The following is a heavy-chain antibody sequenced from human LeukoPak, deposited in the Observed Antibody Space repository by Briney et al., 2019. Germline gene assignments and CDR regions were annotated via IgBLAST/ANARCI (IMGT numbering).Heavy chain of an antibody. Sequence: ETLSLTCTVSGGSISGYYWSWIRQPPGKGLEWVSVIYSGGSTYYADSVKGRFTISRDNSKNTLYLQMNSLRAEDTAVYYCARDFISGSYYNAFDIWGLGTMVTVSS. CDR2: IYSGGST. CDR3: ARDFISGSYYNAFDI. CDR1: GGSISGYY. D-gene: IGHD1-26*01. V-gene: IGHV3-53*01. J-gene: IGHJ3*02.